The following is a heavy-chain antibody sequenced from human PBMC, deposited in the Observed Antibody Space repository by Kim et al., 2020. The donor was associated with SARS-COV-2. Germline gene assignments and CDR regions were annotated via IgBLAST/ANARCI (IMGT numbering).Heavy chain of an antibody. CDR2: IGTAGDT. CDR1: GFTFSSYG. CDR3: ARAGGLRYYYGSGRNAYYYYGMDV. Sequence: GGSLRLSCAASGFTFSSYGMHWVRQAPGKGLEWVSAIGTAGDTYYPGSLESRFTISTENAKNSLYLQINSRIAGDTAVYYCARAGGLRYYYGSGRNAYYYYGMDVWGHGTTVTVSS. V-gene: IGHV3-13*01. J-gene: IGHJ6*01. D-gene: IGHD3-10*01.